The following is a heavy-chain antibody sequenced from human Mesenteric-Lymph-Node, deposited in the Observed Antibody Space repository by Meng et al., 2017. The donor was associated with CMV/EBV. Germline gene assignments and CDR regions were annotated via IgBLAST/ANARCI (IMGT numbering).Heavy chain of an antibody. CDR3: AKPKEYTSTYGMDV. CDR2: INQYGSEE. V-gene: IGHV3-7*01. CDR1: GFTFGSYW. D-gene: IGHD1-14*01. J-gene: IGHJ6*02. Sequence: GESLKISCEASGFTFGSYWMSWVRQAPGKGLEWVANINQYGSEEYYVDSVKGRFTISRDNAKNSLYLQMNSLRAEDTAVYYCAKPKEYTSTYGMDVWGQGTTVTVSS.